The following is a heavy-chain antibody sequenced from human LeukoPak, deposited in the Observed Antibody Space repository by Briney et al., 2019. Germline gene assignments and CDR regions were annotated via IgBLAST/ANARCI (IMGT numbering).Heavy chain of an antibody. CDR2: ISGGGGST. CDR1: GFTFSSYA. J-gene: IGHJ3*02. Sequence: GGSLRLSCAASGFTFSSYAISWVRQAPGKGLEWVSAISGGGGSTYYADSVKGRFPISRDNSKNTLYLQMNSLRAEDTAVYYCAKFRENGGGSDTFDIWGQGTMVTVSS. D-gene: IGHD2-8*01. CDR3: AKFRENGGGSDTFDI. V-gene: IGHV3-23*01.